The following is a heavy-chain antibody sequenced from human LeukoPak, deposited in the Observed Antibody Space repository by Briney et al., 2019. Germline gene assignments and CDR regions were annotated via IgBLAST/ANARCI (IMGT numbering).Heavy chain of an antibody. J-gene: IGHJ4*02. V-gene: IGHV3-21*04. CDR1: GFTFSNAW. CDR3: ATYRQVLLPFES. CDR2: ISSSSSYI. D-gene: IGHD2-8*02. Sequence: GGSLRLSCAVSGFTFSNAWMSWVRQAPGKGLEWVASISSSSSYIYYADSVKGRFTISRDNAKKSVYLQMNSLRAEDTAIYYCATYRQVLLPFESWGQGTLVTVSS.